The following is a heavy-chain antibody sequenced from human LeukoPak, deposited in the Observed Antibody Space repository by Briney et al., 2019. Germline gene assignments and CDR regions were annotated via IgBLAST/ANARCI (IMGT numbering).Heavy chain of an antibody. J-gene: IGHJ4*02. Sequence: GGSLRLSCVASGFTFSSYGMHWVRQAPGKGLEWVAFIRYDGSNEYVDSVKGRFTISRDNSKNTLYLQMNSLRAEDTAVYYCARDKMATVGIFDSWGQGTLVTVSS. D-gene: IGHD5-24*01. CDR3: ARDKMATVGIFDS. CDR1: GFTFSSYG. CDR2: IRYDGSNE. V-gene: IGHV3-30*02.